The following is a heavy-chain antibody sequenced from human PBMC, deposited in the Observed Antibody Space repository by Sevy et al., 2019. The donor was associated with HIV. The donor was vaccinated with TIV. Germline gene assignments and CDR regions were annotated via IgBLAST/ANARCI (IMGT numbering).Heavy chain of an antibody. CDR1: GGSISSGSYY. V-gene: IGHV4-61*02. D-gene: IGHD2-15*01. J-gene: IGHJ6*03. Sequence: SETLSLTCTVSGGSISSGSYYWSWIRQPAGKGLEWIGRIYTSGSTNYNPSLKSRVTISVDTSKNQFSLKLSSVPAADTAVYYCAREHGGNLQEYYYYYYMDVWGKGTTVTVSS. CDR2: IYTSGST. CDR3: AREHGGNLQEYYYYYYMDV.